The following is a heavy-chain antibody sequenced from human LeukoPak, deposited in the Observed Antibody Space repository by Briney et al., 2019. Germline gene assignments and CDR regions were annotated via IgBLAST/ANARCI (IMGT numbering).Heavy chain of an antibody. CDR3: AKARSGGVIVPRYFDY. J-gene: IGHJ4*02. D-gene: IGHD3-16*02. V-gene: IGHV3-9*01. CDR2: ISWNSGSI. CDR1: GFTFSSYW. Sequence: GGSLRLSCAASGFTFSSYWMSWVRQAPGKGLEWVSGISWNSGSIGYADSVKGRFTISRDNAKNSLYLQMNSLRAEDTALYYCAKARSGGVIVPRYFDYWGQGTLVTVSS.